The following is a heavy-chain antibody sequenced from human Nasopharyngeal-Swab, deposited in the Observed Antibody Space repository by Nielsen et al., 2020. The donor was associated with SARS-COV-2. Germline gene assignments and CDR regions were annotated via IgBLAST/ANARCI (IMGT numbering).Heavy chain of an antibody. CDR1: GFTFSSYG. J-gene: IGHJ6*02. V-gene: IGHV3-30*18. Sequence: GESLKISCAASGFTFSSYGMHWVRQAPGKGLEWVAVISYDGSNKYYADSVKGRFTISRDNSKNTLYLQMNSLIAEDTAVYYCAKSLPCDYYYYGMDVWGQGTTVTVSS. CDR3: AKSLPCDYYYYGMDV. CDR2: ISYDGSNK.